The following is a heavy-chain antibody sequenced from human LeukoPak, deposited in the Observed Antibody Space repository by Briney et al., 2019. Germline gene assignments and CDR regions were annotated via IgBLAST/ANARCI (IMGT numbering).Heavy chain of an antibody. CDR3: ARDWPGISLHFDL. CDR2: INPNTGDT. Sequence: GASVKVSCKASGFTFNAYYIHWVRQAPGQALEWMGWINPNTGDTNFAQKFQGRVAMTRDTSLSTAYMDLSRLTSDDTAVYYCARDWPGISLHFDLWGRGTLITVSS. CDR1: GFTFNAYY. J-gene: IGHJ2*01. V-gene: IGHV1-2*02. D-gene: IGHD2-15*01.